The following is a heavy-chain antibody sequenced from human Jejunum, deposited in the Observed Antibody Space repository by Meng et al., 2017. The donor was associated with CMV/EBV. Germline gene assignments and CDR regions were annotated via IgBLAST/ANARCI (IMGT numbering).Heavy chain of an antibody. J-gene: IGHJ5*02. CDR3: ARDLPGGTKGTWLDL. V-gene: IGHV1-18*01. Sequence: QGQLVPSGAKGKKPGASVKVSCKAFGYIFNNYGVSWVRQAPGQGPEWMGWISAYNGNTNYAQNFQGRFTMTTDTSTSTAYMELRSLRSDDTAVYYCARDLPGGTKGTWLDLWGQGTLVTVSS. D-gene: IGHD1-14*01. CDR2: ISAYNGNT. CDR1: GYIFNNYG.